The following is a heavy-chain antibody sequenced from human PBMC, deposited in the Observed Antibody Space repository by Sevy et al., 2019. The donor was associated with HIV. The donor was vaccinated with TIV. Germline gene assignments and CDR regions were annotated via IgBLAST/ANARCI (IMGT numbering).Heavy chain of an antibody. Sequence: GGSLRLSCAASGFTFSSYAMSWVRQAPGKGLEWVSAISGSGGSTYYADSVKGRFTISRDNSKNTLYLQMNSLRAEDTTVYYCAKQTHSSGWSPLADWGQGTLVTVSS. J-gene: IGHJ4*02. CDR1: GFTFSSYA. D-gene: IGHD6-19*01. CDR3: AKQTHSSGWSPLAD. CDR2: ISGSGGST. V-gene: IGHV3-23*01.